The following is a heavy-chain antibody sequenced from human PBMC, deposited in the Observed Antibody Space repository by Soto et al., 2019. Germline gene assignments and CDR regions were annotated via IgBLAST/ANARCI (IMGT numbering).Heavy chain of an antibody. Sequence: QVQLVQSGAEVKKPGSSVKVSCKASGGTFSSYTISWVRQAPGQGLEWMGRIIPILGIANYAQKFQGRVTITEDKSTSTAYMELSSLRSEDTAVYYCARDLEARQLYGDVDYWGQGTLVTVSS. CDR2: IIPILGIA. D-gene: IGHD4-17*01. CDR1: GGTFSSYT. CDR3: ARDLEARQLYGDVDY. V-gene: IGHV1-69*08. J-gene: IGHJ4*02.